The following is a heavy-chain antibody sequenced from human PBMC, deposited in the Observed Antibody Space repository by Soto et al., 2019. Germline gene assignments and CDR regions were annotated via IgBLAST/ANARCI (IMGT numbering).Heavy chain of an antibody. Sequence: QVQLVQSGAEVKKPGSSVKVSCKASGGTFSSYAISWVRQAPGQGLEWMGGIIPIFGTANYAQKFQGRVTITADESTSTAYMELSSLRSEDTAVYYCARDKGGSSGYHWYYFDYWGQGTLVTVSS. J-gene: IGHJ4*02. CDR1: GGTFSSYA. D-gene: IGHD3-22*01. V-gene: IGHV1-69*12. CDR3: ARDKGGSSGYHWYYFDY. CDR2: IIPIFGTA.